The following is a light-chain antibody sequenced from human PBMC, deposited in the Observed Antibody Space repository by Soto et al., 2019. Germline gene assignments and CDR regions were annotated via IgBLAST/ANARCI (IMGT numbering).Light chain of an antibody. CDR2: TSS. J-gene: IGKJ4*01. Sequence: IEMTPSPASLYASVGDRVTITCRASQTIATYLNWFQHKSGRAPKLLIYTSSSVNSGVSSRFRGSGSGTDFTLTINDVQPEDSATYYCQQSYSSLVTFGAGTKVDIK. V-gene: IGKV1-39*01. CDR1: QTIATY. CDR3: QQSYSSLVT.